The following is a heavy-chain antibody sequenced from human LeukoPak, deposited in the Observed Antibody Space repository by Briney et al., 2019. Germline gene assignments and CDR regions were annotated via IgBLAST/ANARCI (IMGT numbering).Heavy chain of an antibody. CDR2: IGWNSGSI. CDR3: AKGYCTNGVCSNFDY. D-gene: IGHD2-8*01. CDR1: GFTFDDYA. Sequence: GRSLRLSCAASGFTFDDYAMHWVRQAPGKGLEWVSGIGWNSGSIGYADSVKGRFTISRDNAKNSLYLQMNSLRAEDTALYYCAKGYCTNGVCSNFDYWGQGTLVTVSS. J-gene: IGHJ4*02. V-gene: IGHV3-9*01.